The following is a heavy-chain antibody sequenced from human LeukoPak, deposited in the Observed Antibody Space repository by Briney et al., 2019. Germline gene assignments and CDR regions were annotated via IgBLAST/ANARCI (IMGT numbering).Heavy chain of an antibody. Sequence: WPLRLSCAAAGFTFGSYILNRVRQPPGKGLEWVSYISSSSSTIYYADSVKGRFTISRDNAKNSLYLQMNSLRAEDTAVYYCARGNYYDSSGYYSYWGQGTLVTVSS. D-gene: IGHD3-22*01. CDR3: ARGNYYDSSGYYSY. J-gene: IGHJ4*02. CDR2: ISSSSSTI. CDR1: GFTFGSYI. V-gene: IGHV3-48*01.